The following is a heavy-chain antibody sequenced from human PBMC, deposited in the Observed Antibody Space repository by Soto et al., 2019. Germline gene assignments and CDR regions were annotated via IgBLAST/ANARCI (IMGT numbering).Heavy chain of an antibody. CDR1: GFSLSGYG. Sequence: PGGSLRLSCAVSGFSLSGYGVHWVRQAPGKGLEWVAVIWYDGTTKNYADSVKGRFTISRDSSKNTVYLQMDSLKVEDTAVYYCARDVDTTSHLNWFDPWGQGVLVTVSS. V-gene: IGHV3-33*01. J-gene: IGHJ5*02. D-gene: IGHD5-18*01. CDR3: ARDVDTTSHLNWFDP. CDR2: IWYDGTTK.